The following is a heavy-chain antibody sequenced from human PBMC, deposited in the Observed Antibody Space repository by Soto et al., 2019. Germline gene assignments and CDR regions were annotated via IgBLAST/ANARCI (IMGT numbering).Heavy chain of an antibody. CDR3: ARGSVACTLIWEAFDI. CDR2: INPNSGGT. V-gene: IGHV1-2*04. D-gene: IGHD6-19*01. CDR1: GYTFTGYY. Sequence: ASVKVSCKASGYTFTGYYMHWVRQAPGQGLEWMGWINPNSGGTNYAQKFQGWVTMTRDTSISTAYMELSRLRSDDTAVYYCARGSVACTLIWEAFDIWGQGTMVTV. J-gene: IGHJ3*02.